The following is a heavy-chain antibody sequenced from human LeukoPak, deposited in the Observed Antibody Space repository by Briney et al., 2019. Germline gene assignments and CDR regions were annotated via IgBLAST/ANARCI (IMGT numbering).Heavy chain of an antibody. Sequence: SETLSLTCTVSGGSISSSSYYWGWLRQPPGKGLEWIGSIYYSGSTYYNPSLKSRVTISVDTSKNQFSLKLSSVTAADTAVYYCARGDFGVPLDYWGQGTLVTVSS. CDR2: IYYSGST. CDR3: ARGDFGVPLDY. D-gene: IGHD3-3*01. J-gene: IGHJ4*02. V-gene: IGHV4-39*01. CDR1: GGSISSSSYY.